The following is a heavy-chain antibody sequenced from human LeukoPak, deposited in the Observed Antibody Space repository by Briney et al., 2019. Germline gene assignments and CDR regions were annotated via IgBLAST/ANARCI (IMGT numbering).Heavy chain of an antibody. CDR3: AKVHSSGWLFDY. J-gene: IGHJ4*02. CDR1: GFTFSSYA. D-gene: IGHD6-19*01. Sequence: GGSLNLSCKASGFTFSSYAMNWVRQAPGKGLEWMGGMNGSGGSTDYAHTVKGRFTITRDTSKNTPYMQLSSLRAEDTAVYYCAKVHSSGWLFDYWGQGTLVTVSS. CDR2: MNGSGGST. V-gene: IGHV3-23*01.